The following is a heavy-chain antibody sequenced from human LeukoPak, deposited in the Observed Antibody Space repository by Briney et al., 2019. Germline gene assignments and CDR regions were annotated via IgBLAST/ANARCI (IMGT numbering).Heavy chain of an antibody. V-gene: IGHV4-4*02. D-gene: IGHD5-12*01. J-gene: IGHJ4*02. CDR3: SRESGAFCPFGY. CDR1: GVSISSTNW. Sequence: SGTLSLTCGVSGVSISSTNWWRWVRQPPGQGLEWIGEISLSGLTNYNPSLKSRVTMSLDKSKNHLSLNLTSVTAADTAVYYCSRESGAFCPFGYWGQGTLVTVSS. CDR2: ISLSGLT.